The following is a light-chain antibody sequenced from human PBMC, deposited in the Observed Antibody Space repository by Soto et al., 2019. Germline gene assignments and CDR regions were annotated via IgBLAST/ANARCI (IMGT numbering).Light chain of an antibody. CDR1: SSDVGGYNY. J-gene: IGLJ3*02. V-gene: IGLV2-14*01. CDR3: GSYSSTNTVV. CDR2: EVS. Sequence: QSVLTQPASGSGSPGQSITISCTGTSSDVGGYNYVSWYQHHPGKAPKPVIYEVSNRPSGVSNRFYGSKSGNTASLTISGLQAEDEAHYYCGSYSSTNTVVFGGGTKLTVL.